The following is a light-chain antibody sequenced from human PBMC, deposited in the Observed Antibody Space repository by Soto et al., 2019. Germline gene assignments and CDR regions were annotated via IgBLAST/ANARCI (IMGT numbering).Light chain of an antibody. CDR2: GVD. V-gene: IGLV2-14*01. J-gene: IGLJ3*02. Sequence: QSALTQPASVSGSPGQSITISCSGTSSDVGGHNFVSWFQQHPGKAPKMMIYGVDQRPSGVSIRFSGSKSGNTASLTISGLQTEDEADYYCSSYTRSYIWVFGGGTKLTVL. CDR1: SSDVGGHNF. CDR3: SSYTRSYIWV.